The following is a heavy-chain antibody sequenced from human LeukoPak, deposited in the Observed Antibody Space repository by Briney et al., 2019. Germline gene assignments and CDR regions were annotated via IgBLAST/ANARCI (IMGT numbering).Heavy chain of an antibody. V-gene: IGHV3-7*01. Sequence: GGTLRLSCAASGFTFSSYWMSWVRQAPGKGLEWVANINHDGSNKNYVDSVKGRFTISRDNAKNSLYLQMNSLRAEDTAVYSCAKFTRGSGDCLWGQGTLVTVSS. CDR2: INHDGSNK. CDR3: AKFTRGSGDCL. D-gene: IGHD2-21*01. J-gene: IGHJ4*02. CDR1: GFTFSSYW.